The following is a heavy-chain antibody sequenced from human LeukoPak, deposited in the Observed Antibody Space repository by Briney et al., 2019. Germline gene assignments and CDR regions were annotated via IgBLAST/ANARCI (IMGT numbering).Heavy chain of an antibody. CDR3: ARFRTIFGVVRFDY. CDR2: INHSGST. CDR1: GGSFSGYY. J-gene: IGHJ4*02. D-gene: IGHD3-3*01. Sequence: SETLSLTCAVYGGSFSGYYWSWIRQPPGQGLEWIGEINHSGSTNYNPSLKSRVTISVDTSKNQFSLKLSSVTAADTAVYYCARFRTIFGVVRFDYGGQGTLVTVSS. V-gene: IGHV4-34*01.